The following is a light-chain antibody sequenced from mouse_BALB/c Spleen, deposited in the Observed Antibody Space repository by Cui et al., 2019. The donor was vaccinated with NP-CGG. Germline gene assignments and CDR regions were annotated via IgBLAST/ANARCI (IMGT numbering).Light chain of an antibody. J-gene: IGLJ1*01. Sequence: QAVVTQDFAPTTSPGETVTLTCRSSTGAVTTNNYANWVQEKPDHLFTGLIGGTNNRAPGVPARFSGSLIGDKAALTITGAQTEDEAIYFCALWYSNHWVFGGGTKLTVL. CDR2: GTN. V-gene: IGLV1*01. CDR1: TGAVTTNNY. CDR3: ALWYSNHWV.